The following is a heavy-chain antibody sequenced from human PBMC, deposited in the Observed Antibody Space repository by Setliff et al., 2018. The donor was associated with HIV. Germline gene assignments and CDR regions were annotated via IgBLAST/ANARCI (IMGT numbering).Heavy chain of an antibody. CDR3: ARDSGTVGADDY. J-gene: IGHJ4*02. CDR1: GFTFSSYS. Sequence: GSLRLSCAASGFTFSSYSMNWVRQAPGKGLEWVSYISAGSSLIYYVESVKGRFTISRDNAKNSLYLQMNTLRTEDTAVYYCARDSGTVGADDYWGQGTLVTVSS. D-gene: IGHD1-26*01. CDR2: ISAGSSLI. V-gene: IGHV3-48*01.